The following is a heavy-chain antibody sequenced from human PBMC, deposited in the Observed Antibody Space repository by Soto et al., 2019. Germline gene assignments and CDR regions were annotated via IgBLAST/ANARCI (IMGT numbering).Heavy chain of an antibody. V-gene: IGHV1-69*01. CDR1: GGTFSSYA. D-gene: IGHD6-19*01. J-gene: IGHJ6*02. CDR3: AKCSSGWHYTTDYCYCGMDV. Sequence: QVQLVQSGAEVKKPGSSVKVSCKASGGTFSSYAISWVRQAPGQGLEWMGGIIPIFGTANYAQKFQGRVTITAGQATSTADMELSSRRSEDTAVYYCAKCSSGWHYTTDYCYCGMDVWGQGTTVTVSS. CDR2: IIPIFGTA.